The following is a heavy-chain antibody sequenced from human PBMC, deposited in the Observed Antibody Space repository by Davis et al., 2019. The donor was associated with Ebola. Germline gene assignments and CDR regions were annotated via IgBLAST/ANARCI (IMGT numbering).Heavy chain of an antibody. CDR2: IYSGGST. Sequence: GGSLRLSCAASGFTVSSNYMSWVRQAPGKGLEWVSVIYSGGSTYYADSVKGRFTISRDNSKNTLYLQMNSLRAEDTAVYYCARDMEWMGFSGYYYGMDVWGQGTTVTVSS. J-gene: IGHJ6*02. CDR3: ARDMEWMGFSGYYYGMDV. D-gene: IGHD3-3*01. CDR1: GFTVSSNY. V-gene: IGHV3-53*01.